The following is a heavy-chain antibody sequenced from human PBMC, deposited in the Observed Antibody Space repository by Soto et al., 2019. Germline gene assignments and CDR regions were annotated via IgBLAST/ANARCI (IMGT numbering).Heavy chain of an antibody. V-gene: IGHV4-38-2*02. Sequence: SETLSLTCSVAGFAISRGYYWSCVRQPPGKGLEWIGSIYPSVSSYHNPSLETRVRLSIDTSKNQFTLNLTSVTAADTALYYCAREKVGTTFFDNWGQGIQVTVSS. D-gene: IGHD1-1*01. CDR2: IYPSVSS. J-gene: IGHJ4*02. CDR3: AREKVGTTFFDN. CDR1: GFAISRGYY.